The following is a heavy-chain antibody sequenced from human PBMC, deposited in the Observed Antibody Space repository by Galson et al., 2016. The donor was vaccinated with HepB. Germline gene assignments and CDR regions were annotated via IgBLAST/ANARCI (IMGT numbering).Heavy chain of an antibody. CDR1: GGSISTAYYY. V-gene: IGHV4-39*07. CDR3: AKDRALEY. CDR2: IYYTGDT. J-gene: IGHJ4*02. Sequence: SETLSLTCTVSGGSISTAYYYWGWVRQSPGGRLEWIGTIYYTGDTYYNPSLKSRVTMSVDTSKNQFFLRLTSMTAADTAVYYCAKDRALEYWGPGALVTVSS.